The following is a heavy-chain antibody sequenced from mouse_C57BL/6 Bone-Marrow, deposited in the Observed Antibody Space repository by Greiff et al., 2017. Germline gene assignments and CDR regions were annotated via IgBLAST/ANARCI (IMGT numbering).Heavy chain of an antibody. V-gene: IGHV1-50*01. CDR1: GYTFTSYW. CDR3: ARWDGY. J-gene: IGHJ2*01. CDR2: IDPSDSYT. D-gene: IGHD2-3*01. Sequence: VQLQQPGAELVKPGASVKLSCTASGYTFTSYWMQWVKQRPGQGLEWIGEIDPSDSYTNYNQKFKGKSTLTVDTTSRTAYMPLSSLTSEDSAVYYCARWDGYWGQGTILTVSS.